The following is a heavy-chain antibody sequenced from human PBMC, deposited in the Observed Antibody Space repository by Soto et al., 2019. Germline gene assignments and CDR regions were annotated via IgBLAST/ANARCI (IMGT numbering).Heavy chain of an antibody. V-gene: IGHV1-69*02. CDR3: ARALVDPDAFDI. Sequence: QVQLVQSGAEVKKPGSSVKVSYKASGGTFSSYTISWVRQAPGQGLEWMGRIIPILGIANYAQKFQGRVTITADKSTSTAYMELSSLRSEDTAVYYCARALVDPDAFDIWGQGTMVTVSS. D-gene: IGHD2-15*01. J-gene: IGHJ3*02. CDR1: GGTFSSYT. CDR2: IIPILGIA.